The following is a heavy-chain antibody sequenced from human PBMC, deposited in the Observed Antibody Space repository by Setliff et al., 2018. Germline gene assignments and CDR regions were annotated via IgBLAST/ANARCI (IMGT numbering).Heavy chain of an antibody. D-gene: IGHD2-2*03. J-gene: IGHJ3*02. CDR2: IYTSGST. Sequence: PSETLSLTCTVSGGSISSGIYYWSWIRQPAGKGLEWIGRIYTSGSTNYNPSLKSRVTISVDTSKNQFSLKLSSVTAADTAVYYCAREHGYCSRTSCYADAFDIWGQGTMVTVSS. CDR3: AREHGYCSRTSCYADAFDI. V-gene: IGHV4-61*02. CDR1: GGSISSGIYY.